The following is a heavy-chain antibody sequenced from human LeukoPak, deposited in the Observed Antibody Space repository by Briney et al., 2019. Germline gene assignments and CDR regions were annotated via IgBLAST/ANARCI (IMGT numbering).Heavy chain of an antibody. J-gene: IGHJ4*02. CDR2: IKKDGSAK. D-gene: IGHD2-21*02. CDR1: GFTFENYW. Sequence: GGSLRLSCAASGFTFENYWMSWVRQAPGNGLEWVAHIKKDGSAKYYVDSVRGRFTISRDNGQNSLYLQMNGLRIEDTAVYYCARECGGDCYSDYWGQGSLVTVSS. V-gene: IGHV3-7*01. CDR3: ARECGGDCYSDY.